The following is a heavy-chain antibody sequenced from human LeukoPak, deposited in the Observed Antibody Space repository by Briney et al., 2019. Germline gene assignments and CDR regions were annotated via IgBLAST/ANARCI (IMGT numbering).Heavy chain of an antibody. V-gene: IGHV1-69*13. Sequence: ASVKVSCTASGGTFSSYAISWVRQAPGQGLEWMGGIIPIFGTANYAQKFQGRVTITADESTSTAYMELSSLRSEDTAVYYCARAGTYYYDSSGLIFDYWGQGTLVTVSS. CDR3: ARAGTYYYDSSGLIFDY. CDR1: GGTFSSYA. CDR2: IIPIFGTA. J-gene: IGHJ4*02. D-gene: IGHD3-22*01.